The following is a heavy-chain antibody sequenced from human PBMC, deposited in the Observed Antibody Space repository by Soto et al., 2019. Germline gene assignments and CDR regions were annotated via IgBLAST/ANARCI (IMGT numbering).Heavy chain of an antibody. Sequence: GGSLRLSCAASGFTFSSYAMHWVRQAPGKGLEWVAVISYDGSNKYYADSVKGRFTISRDNSKNTLYLQMNSLRAEDTAVYYCARDRDSSGWYVLSEAERPQELFAPCGQGTLVTVSS. CDR1: GFTFSSYA. CDR2: ISYDGSNK. J-gene: IGHJ5*02. D-gene: IGHD6-19*01. V-gene: IGHV3-30-3*01. CDR3: ARDRDSSGWYVLSEAERPQELFAP.